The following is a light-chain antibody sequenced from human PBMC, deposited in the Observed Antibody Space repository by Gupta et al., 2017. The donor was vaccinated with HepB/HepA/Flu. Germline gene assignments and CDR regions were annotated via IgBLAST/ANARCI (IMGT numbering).Light chain of an antibody. Sequence: DIQMTQSPSSLSASVGDRVTISCRASQSISSYLNWYQQKPGKATTPLIYAASSLQSGVPSRFSGSGSGTDFTLSISSLQPEDFATYYCQQSYRTPPITFGQGTRLEIK. V-gene: IGKV1-39*01. CDR3: QQSYRTPPIT. CDR1: QSISSY. J-gene: IGKJ5*01. CDR2: AAS.